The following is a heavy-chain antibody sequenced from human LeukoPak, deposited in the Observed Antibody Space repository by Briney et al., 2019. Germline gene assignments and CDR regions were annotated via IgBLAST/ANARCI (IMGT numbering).Heavy chain of an antibody. V-gene: IGHV1-2*02. D-gene: IGHD1-26*01. J-gene: IGHJ6*03. CDR2: INPNSGGT. CDR1: GYTFTGYY. Sequence: ASVNVSCKASGYTFTGYYMHWVRQAPGQGLEWMGWINPNSGGTNYAQKFQGRVTMTRDTSISTAYMELSRLRSDDTAVYYCARGGWEPAGYYYYYMDVWGKGTTVTVSS. CDR3: ARGGWEPAGYYYYYMDV.